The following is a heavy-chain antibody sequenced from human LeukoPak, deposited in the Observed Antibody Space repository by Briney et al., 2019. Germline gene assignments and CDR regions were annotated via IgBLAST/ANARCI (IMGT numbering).Heavy chain of an antibody. CDR2: IYYSGST. D-gene: IGHD5-18*01. CDR3: ARAPTSYSYSDY. J-gene: IGHJ4*02. Sequence: SQTLSLTCTVSGGSISSGGYYWSWIRQHPGKGLEWIGYIYYSGSTYHNPSLKSRVTISVDTSKNQFSLKLSSVTAADTAVYYCARAPTSYSYSDYWGQGTLVTVSS. V-gene: IGHV4-31*03. CDR1: GGSISSGGYY.